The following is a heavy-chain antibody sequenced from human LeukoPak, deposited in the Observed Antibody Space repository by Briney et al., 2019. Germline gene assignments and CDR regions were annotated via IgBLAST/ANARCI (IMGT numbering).Heavy chain of an antibody. Sequence: PGGSLRLSCAASGFTFSSYSMNWVCQAPGKGLEWVSSISSSSSYIYYADSVKGRFTISRDNAKNSLYLQMNSLRAEDTAVYYCARDLPRFPATSFDYWGQGTLVTVSS. CDR2: ISSSSSYI. D-gene: IGHD2-2*01. CDR3: ARDLPRFPATSFDY. V-gene: IGHV3-21*01. CDR1: GFTFSSYS. J-gene: IGHJ4*02.